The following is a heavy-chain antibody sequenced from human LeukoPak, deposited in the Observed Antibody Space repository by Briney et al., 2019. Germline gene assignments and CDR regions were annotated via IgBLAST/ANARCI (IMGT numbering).Heavy chain of an antibody. CDR2: XXYDGSNT. CDR1: GFTFSSYG. J-gene: IGHJ6*04. D-gene: IGHD6-19*01. CDR3: AKTRISGWFLRNYGMDV. V-gene: IGHV3-30*18. Sequence: GRSLRLSCAASGFTFSSYGMHWVRQAPGKGXXXXXXXXYDGSNTYYADSVKGRFTISRDNSKNTLYLQMNSLRAEDTAVYYCAKTRISGWFLRNYGMDVWGKGTTVTVSS.